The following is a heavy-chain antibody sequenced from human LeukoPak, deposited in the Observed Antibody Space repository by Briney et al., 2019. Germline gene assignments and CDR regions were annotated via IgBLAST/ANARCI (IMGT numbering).Heavy chain of an antibody. V-gene: IGHV3-43*01. CDR2: ISWDGGST. J-gene: IGHJ4*02. Sequence: GGSLKLSCAASGFTFDDYTMHWVRQAPGKGLEWVSLISWDGGSTYYADSVKGRFTISRDNSKNSLYLQMNSLRTEDTALYYCAKDYGAYYDFWSGHFDYWGQGTLVTVSS. CDR3: AKDYGAYYDFWSGHFDY. D-gene: IGHD3-3*01. CDR1: GFTFDDYT.